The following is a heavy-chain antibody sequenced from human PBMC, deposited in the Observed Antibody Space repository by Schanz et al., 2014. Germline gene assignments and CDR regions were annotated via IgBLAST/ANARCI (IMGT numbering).Heavy chain of an antibody. CDR1: GFTFSTSA. V-gene: IGHV3-23*04. D-gene: IGHD1-1*01. J-gene: IGHJ4*02. Sequence: VQLVESGGGLVQPGGSLRLSCAASGFTFSTSAMSWVRQVPGKGLEWVSAISGSGGSTYYADSVKGRFTISRDNAKNSLYLEMNSLRAEDTALYYCARDRRNADLDYWGQGTLVTVSS. CDR3: ARDRRNADLDY. CDR2: ISGSGGST.